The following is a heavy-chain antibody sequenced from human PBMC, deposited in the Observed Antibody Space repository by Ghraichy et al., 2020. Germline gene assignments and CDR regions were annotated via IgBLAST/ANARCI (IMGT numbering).Heavy chain of an antibody. V-gene: IGHV3-49*04. CDR2: IRAITYGGTT. CDR3: NRRRRGGATDY. CDR1: GFTFRDYS. D-gene: IGHD5-12*01. J-gene: IGHJ4*02. Sequence: GGSLRLSCTASGFTFRDYSMSWVRQAPGKGLEWVGFIRAITYGGTTEYAASVNGRFTISRDDSKRFVYLQMNSLKIEDTAVYYCNRRRRGGATDYWGQGTLVTISS.